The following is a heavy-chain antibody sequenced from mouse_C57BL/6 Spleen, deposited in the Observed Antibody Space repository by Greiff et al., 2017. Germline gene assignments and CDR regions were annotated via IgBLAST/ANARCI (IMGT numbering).Heavy chain of an antibody. CDR2: INPNNGGT. CDR3: ASLPGYFDY. J-gene: IGHJ2*01. Sequence: VQLQQSGPELVKPGASVKISCKASGYTFTDYYMNWVKQSHGKSLEWIGDINPNNGGTSYNQKFKGKATLTVNKSSSTAYMELRSLTSEDSAVYYCASLPGYFDYWGQGTTLTVSS. V-gene: IGHV1-26*01. CDR1: GYTFTDYY.